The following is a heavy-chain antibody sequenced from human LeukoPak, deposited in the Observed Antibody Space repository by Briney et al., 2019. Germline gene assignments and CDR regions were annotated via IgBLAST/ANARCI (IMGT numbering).Heavy chain of an antibody. V-gene: IGHV3-74*01. CDR1: GFTFSSYW. CDR3: ARAENSGYDYGGPDY. D-gene: IGHD5-12*01. CDR2: INTDGSST. J-gene: IGHJ4*02. Sequence: GGSLRLSCAASGFTFSSYWMHWVRQAPGKGLVWVSRINTDGSSTIYADSVKGRFTISRDNAKNTLYLQMNSLRAEDTAVYYCARAENSGYDYGGPDYWGQGTLVTVSP.